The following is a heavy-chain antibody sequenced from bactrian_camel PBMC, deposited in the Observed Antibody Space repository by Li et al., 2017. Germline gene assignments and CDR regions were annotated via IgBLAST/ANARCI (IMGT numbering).Heavy chain of an antibody. D-gene: IGHD8*01. CDR3: VRSNDWTFGY. CDR1: GYTYSGHC. V-gene: IGHV3S25*01. Sequence: VESGGGSVQAGGSLRLSCAFSGYTYSGHCVGWFRQVPGKEREGVAVICVGDGTKYYGDSVKGRFAISQDNAKNTVYLQMNSLKAEDTAVYYCVRSNDWTFGYWGQGTQVTVS. J-gene: IGHJ6*01. CDR2: ICVGDGTK.